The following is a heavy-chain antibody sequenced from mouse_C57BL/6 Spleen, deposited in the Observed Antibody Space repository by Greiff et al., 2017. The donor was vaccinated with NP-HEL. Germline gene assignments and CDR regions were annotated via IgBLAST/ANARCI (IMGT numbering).Heavy chain of an antibody. J-gene: IGHJ4*01. V-gene: IGHV14-2*01. CDR3: ARSTGTYAMDY. CDR1: GFNIKDYY. D-gene: IGHD4-1*02. Sequence: VQLKQSGAELVKPGASVKLSCTASGFNIKDYYMHWVKQRTEQGLEWIGRIDPEDGETKYAPKLQGKATITADTSSNTADLQLSSLTSEDTAVYYCARSTGTYAMDYWGQGTSVTVSS. CDR2: IDPEDGET.